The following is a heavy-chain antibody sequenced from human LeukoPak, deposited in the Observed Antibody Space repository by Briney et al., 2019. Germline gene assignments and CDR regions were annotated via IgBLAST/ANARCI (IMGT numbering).Heavy chain of an antibody. CDR3: ASGYSGYDRFHY. CDR2: ISGDGGST. J-gene: IGHJ4*02. CDR1: GFTFDDYA. V-gene: IGHV3-43*02. D-gene: IGHD5-12*01. Sequence: GGSLRLSCAASGFTFDDYAMHWVRQAPGKGLEWVCVISGDGGSTYYAESVKGRFTISRDNSKNSLSLQMNSLRTEDTALYYCASGYSGYDRFHYWGQGTLVTVSS.